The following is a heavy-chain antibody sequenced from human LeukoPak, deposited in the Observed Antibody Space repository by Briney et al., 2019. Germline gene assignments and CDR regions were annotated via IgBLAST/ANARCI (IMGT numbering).Heavy chain of an antibody. J-gene: IGHJ4*02. CDR2: IIPILGIA. CDR3: ARVPYSSGYKDY. CDR1: GGTFSSYT. D-gene: IGHD5-18*01. Sequence: SVKVSXKASGGTFSSYTISWVRQAHGQGLEWIGRIIPILGIANYAQKFQGRVTITADKSTSTAYMELSSLRSEDTAVYYCARVPYSSGYKDYWGQGTLVTVSS. V-gene: IGHV1-69*02.